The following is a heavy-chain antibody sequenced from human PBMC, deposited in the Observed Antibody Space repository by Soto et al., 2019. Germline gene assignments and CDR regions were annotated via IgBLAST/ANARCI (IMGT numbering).Heavy chain of an antibody. CDR2: NYYSGST. CDR1: YISGGYYS. D-gene: IGHD5-18*01. CDR3: ARHVQQLWSYFDY. Sequence: YISGGYYSWSWIRQPPGKGLEWIGFNYYSGSTYYNPSLKSRVTISVDTSKNQFSLKLSSVTAADTAVYYCARHVQQLWSYFDYWGQGTLVSVSS. J-gene: IGHJ4*02. V-gene: IGHV4-30-2*03.